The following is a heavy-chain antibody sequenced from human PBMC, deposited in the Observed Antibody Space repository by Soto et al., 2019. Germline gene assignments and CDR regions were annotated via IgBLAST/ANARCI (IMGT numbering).Heavy chain of an antibody. CDR3: VKDRSDTWSFDY. Sequence: EGSLLVCWGASACILSPYAMHWFRQVPGKGLEWLAVVTPDGSLYPYGDSVKGRFSISRDNSRKTLYLQMNSLRPEDTAVYYCVKDRSDTWSFDYWGQGT. D-gene: IGHD2-8*02. CDR1: ACILSPYA. V-gene: IGHV3-30*18. J-gene: IGHJ4*02. CDR2: VTPDGSLY.